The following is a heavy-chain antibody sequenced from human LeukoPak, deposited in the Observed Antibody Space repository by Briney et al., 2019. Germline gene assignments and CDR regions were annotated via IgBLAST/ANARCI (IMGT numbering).Heavy chain of an antibody. V-gene: IGHV1-69*04. D-gene: IGHD3-10*01. CDR3: ARVGTYYYYAMDV. Sequence: ASVKVSCKASGVTASSYAISWVRQAPGQGLEWMGRIIPVLGIANYAQKFQGRVTITADKSTSTAYMELSSLRSEDTAVYYCARVGTYYYYAMDVWGQGTTVTVSS. J-gene: IGHJ6*02. CDR2: IIPVLGIA. CDR1: GVTASSYA.